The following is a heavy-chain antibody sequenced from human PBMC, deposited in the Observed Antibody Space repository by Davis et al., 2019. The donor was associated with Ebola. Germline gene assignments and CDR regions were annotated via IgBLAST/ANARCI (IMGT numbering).Heavy chain of an antibody. V-gene: IGHV3-30*18. J-gene: IGHJ4*02. Sequence: GASLKISCAASGFTFRRYGTHWVRQDPGKGLEWLAVISYDGSNKYYADSVKGRFTISRDNSKNTLYLQRNSPRAEDTAVYYCAKRGYIDYWGQGTLVTGSS. CDR1: GFTFRRYG. D-gene: IGHD3-10*01. CDR3: AKRGYIDY. CDR2: ISYDGSNK.